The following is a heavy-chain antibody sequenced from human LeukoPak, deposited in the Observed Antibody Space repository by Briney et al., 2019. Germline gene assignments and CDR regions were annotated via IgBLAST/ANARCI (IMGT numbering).Heavy chain of an antibody. CDR1: GGSISSSSYY. J-gene: IGHJ3*02. V-gene: IGHV4-39*01. D-gene: IGHD3-22*01. Sequence: SETLSLTCTVSGGSISSSSYYWGWIRQPPGKGLEWIGSIYYSGSTYYNPSLKSRVTISVDTSKNQSSLKLSSVTAADTAVYYCASRITMIVWGAFDIWGQGTMVTVSS. CDR3: ASRITMIVWGAFDI. CDR2: IYYSGST.